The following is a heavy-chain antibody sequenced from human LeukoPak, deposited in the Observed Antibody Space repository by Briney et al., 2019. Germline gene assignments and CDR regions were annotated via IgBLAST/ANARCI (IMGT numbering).Heavy chain of an antibody. D-gene: IGHD2-2*01. CDR2: ISSSSYI. CDR3: ARDPPHCSSTSSWCSYPFVEEGIDY. Sequence: AGYLRLSCAASGFTCSSYSMNWVRQAPGKGLEWVSSISSSSYIYYADSVKGRFTISRDNAKNSLYLQMNSLRAEDTAVYYCARDPPHCSSTSSWCSYPFVEEGIDYWGQGTLVTVSS. V-gene: IGHV3-21*01. CDR1: GFTCSSYS. J-gene: IGHJ4*02.